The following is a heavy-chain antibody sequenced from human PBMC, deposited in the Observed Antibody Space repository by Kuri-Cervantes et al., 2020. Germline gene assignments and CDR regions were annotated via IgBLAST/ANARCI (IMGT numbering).Heavy chain of an antibody. CDR2: ISGSGGST. CDR3: AKRSKAVAGLSTPYYFDY. CDR1: GFTFSSYA. D-gene: IGHD6-19*01. Sequence: GESLKISCAASGFTFSSYAMSWVRQAPGKGLEWVSAISGSGGSTYYADSVKGRFTISRDNSKNTLYLQMNSLRAEDTAVYYCAKRSKAVAGLSTPYYFDYWGQGTLVTVSS. V-gene: IGHV3-23*01. J-gene: IGHJ4*02.